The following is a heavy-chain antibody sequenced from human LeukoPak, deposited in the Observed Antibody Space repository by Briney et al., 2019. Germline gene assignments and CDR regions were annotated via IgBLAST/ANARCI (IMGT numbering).Heavy chain of an antibody. CDR2: IYTSGST. CDR1: GGSISSGSYY. Sequence: PSETLSLTCTVSGGSISSGSYYWSWIRQPAGKGLEWIGRIYTSGSTNYNPSLKSRVTISVDTSKNQFSLKLSSVTAADTAVYYCAREGRYFFDYWGQGTLVTVSS. D-gene: IGHD3-9*01. CDR3: AREGRYFFDY. V-gene: IGHV4-61*02. J-gene: IGHJ4*02.